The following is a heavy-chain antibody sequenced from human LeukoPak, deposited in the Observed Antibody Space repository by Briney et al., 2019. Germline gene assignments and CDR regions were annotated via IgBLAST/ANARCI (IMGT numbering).Heavy chain of an antibody. CDR2: ISGSGDNT. J-gene: IGHJ4*02. CDR3: AGRASDSYLLY. V-gene: IGHV3-23*01. D-gene: IGHD2-15*01. Sequence: GGSLRLSCAASEFTFNNYAMSWVRQAPGKGLEWVSTISGSGDNTYCADSVKGRFTISRDNSKNTLYLQMNSLGAEDTATYYCAGRASDSYLLYWGQGILVTVSA. CDR1: EFTFNNYA.